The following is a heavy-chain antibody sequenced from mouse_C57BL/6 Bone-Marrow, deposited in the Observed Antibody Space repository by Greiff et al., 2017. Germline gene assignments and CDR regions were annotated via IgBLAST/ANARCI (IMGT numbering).Heavy chain of an antibody. CDR2: IYPGSGST. D-gene: IGHD3-2*02. Sequence: QVQLQQPGAELVKPGASVKMSCKASGYTFTSYWITWVKQRPGQGLEWIGDIYPGSGSTNYNDKLKSKATLTVDTSSSTAYMPLSNLTSEDSAVDDCARQLRLPSFAYWGQGTLVTVSA. V-gene: IGHV1-55*01. J-gene: IGHJ3*01. CDR1: GYTFTSYW. CDR3: ARQLRLPSFAY.